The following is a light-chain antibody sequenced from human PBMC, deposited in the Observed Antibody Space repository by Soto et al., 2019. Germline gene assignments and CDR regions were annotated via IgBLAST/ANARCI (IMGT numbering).Light chain of an antibody. Sequence: EIVLTHSPGTLSLSPWERATLSCRASQSVSSSLAWYQQKPGQAPRLLIYGASTRATGIPARFSGSGSGTEFTLTISSLQSEDFGVYYSQHYNRWPLTFGGGTKVDIK. J-gene: IGKJ4*01. CDR3: QHYNRWPLT. V-gene: IGKV3-15*01. CDR1: QSVSSS. CDR2: GAS.